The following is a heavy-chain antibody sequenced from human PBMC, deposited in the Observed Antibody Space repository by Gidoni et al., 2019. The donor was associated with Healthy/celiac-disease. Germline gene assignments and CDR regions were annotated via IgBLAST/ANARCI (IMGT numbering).Heavy chain of an antibody. V-gene: IGHV3-9*01. J-gene: IGHJ4*02. D-gene: IGHD3-22*01. CDR1: GFTFVDYA. CDR3: AKPSRRYYYDSSGYVGDYFDY. Sequence: EVQLVESGGGLVQPGRSLRLSCAASGFTFVDYAMHWIRQAPGKGLEWVSGISWNSGSIGYADSVKGRFTISRDNAKNSLYLQMNSLRAEDTALYYCAKPSRRYYYDSSGYVGDYFDYWGQGTLVTVSS. CDR2: ISWNSGSI.